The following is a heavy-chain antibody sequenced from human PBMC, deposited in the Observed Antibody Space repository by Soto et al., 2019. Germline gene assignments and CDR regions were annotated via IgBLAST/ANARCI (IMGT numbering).Heavy chain of an antibody. Sequence: PVGSLRLSCACSVFTLSNYEMNCVRQSPGKGLEWVSYISTGGSSIYYADPVKGRFTIARDNGKNSVYLQMSSLRAEDTATYYCARESGALSGADVWGQGTMVSVSS. CDR3: ARESGALSGADV. CDR2: ISTGGSSI. J-gene: IGHJ6*01. CDR1: VFTLSNYE. V-gene: IGHV3-48*03. D-gene: IGHD1-26*01.